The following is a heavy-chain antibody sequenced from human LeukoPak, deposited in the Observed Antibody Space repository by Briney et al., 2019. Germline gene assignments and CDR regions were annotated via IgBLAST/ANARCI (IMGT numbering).Heavy chain of an antibody. CDR3: ARVSAALNSWYISFGKYYFDY. J-gene: IGHJ4*02. D-gene: IGHD6-13*01. V-gene: IGHV1-2*02. CDR2: INPNSGGT. Sequence: ASVKVSCKASGYTFTGYYMHWVRQAPGQGLEWMGWINPNSGGTNYAQKFQGRVTMTRDTSISTAYMELSRLRSDDTAVYYCARVSAALNSWYISFGKYYFDYWGQGTLVTVSS. CDR1: GYTFTGYY.